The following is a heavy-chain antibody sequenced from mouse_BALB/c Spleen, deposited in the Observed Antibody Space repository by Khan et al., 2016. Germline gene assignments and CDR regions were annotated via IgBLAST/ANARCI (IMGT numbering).Heavy chain of an antibody. D-gene: IGHD2-1*01. CDR2: INTHTGEP. Sequence: QIQLVQPGPELKKPGETAKISCKASGYDFTKYGMNWVKQAPGKDLKWMGWINTHTGEPTYADDFKGRFAFFLETSVSTAYLQINNLKNEDMATYFCTRREGNSPFASLGQGTPVTVSA. CDR3: TRREGNSPFAS. CDR1: GYDFTKYG. V-gene: IGHV9-1*02. J-gene: IGHJ3*01.